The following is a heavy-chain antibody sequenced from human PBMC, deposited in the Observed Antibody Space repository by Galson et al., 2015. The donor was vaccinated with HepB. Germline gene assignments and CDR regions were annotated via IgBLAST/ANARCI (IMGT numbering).Heavy chain of an antibody. Sequence: TLSLTCAVHGGSFSANYWSWIRQPPGKGLEWIGEVNHSGSTNYNPSLKSRVIISVDTLRNRFSLKLRSVTAADTAVYYCARAVYYDFWNGFGPWGQGTLVTVSS. CDR1: GGSFSANY. V-gene: IGHV4-34*01. J-gene: IGHJ5*02. CDR2: VNHSGST. D-gene: IGHD3-3*01. CDR3: ARAVYYDFWNGFGP.